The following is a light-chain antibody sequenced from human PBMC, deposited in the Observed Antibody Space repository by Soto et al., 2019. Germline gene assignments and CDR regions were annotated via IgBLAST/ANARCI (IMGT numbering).Light chain of an antibody. J-gene: IGLJ1*01. CDR3: SSYTSSSTRLV. CDR2: DVS. CDR1: SSDVGGYNY. V-gene: IGLV2-14*01. Sequence: ALTQPASVSGSPGQSITISCTGTSSDVGGYNYVSWYQQHPGKAPKLMIYDVSNRPSGVSNRFSGSKSGNTASLTISGLQAEDEADYYCSSYTSSSTRLVFGTGTKVTVL.